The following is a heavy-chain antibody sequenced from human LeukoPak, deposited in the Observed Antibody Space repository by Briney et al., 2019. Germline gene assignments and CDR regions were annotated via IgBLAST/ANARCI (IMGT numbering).Heavy chain of an antibody. Sequence: GGSLRLSCAASGFTFSDYSMNWVRQAPGKGLEWVSSISFISSFVYYADSVKGRFTISRDNAKNSLYLHVNSLRAEDTAVYSCASERLVVRGITGYFDYWGQGTLVTVSS. CDR2: ISFISSFV. CDR1: GFTFSDYS. CDR3: ASERLVVRGITGYFDY. V-gene: IGHV3-21*01. D-gene: IGHD3-10*01. J-gene: IGHJ4*02.